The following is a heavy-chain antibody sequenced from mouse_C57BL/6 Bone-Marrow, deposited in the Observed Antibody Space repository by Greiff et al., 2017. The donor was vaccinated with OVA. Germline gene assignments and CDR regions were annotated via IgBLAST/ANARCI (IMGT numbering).Heavy chain of an antibody. Sequence: EVQVVESGGGLVQPGGSLSLSCAASGFTFTDYYMSWVRQPPGKALEWLGIISNKANGYTTEYSVSVKGRFTISRDNSQSILYLQMNALRAEDSATYYCARLLRRDFDDWGTGTTLTVSS. D-gene: IGHD1-1*01. J-gene: IGHJ2*01. CDR2: ISNKANGYTT. CDR1: GFTFTDYY. CDR3: ARLLRRDFDD. V-gene: IGHV7-3*01.